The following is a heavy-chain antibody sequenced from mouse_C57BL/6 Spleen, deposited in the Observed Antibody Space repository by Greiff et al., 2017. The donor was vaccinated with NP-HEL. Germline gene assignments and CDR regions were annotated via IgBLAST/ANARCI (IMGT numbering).Heavy chain of an antibody. CDR3: ARWGFHYALGY. CDR2: IDPSDSET. V-gene: IGHV1-52*01. J-gene: IGHJ2*01. D-gene: IGHD1-1*01. Sequence: VQLQQPGAELVRPGSSVKLSCKASGYTFTSYWMHWVKQRPIQGLEWIGNIDPSDSETHYNQKFKDKATLTVDKSSSTAYMQLSSLTSEDSAVYYCARWGFHYALGYWGQGTTLTVSS. CDR1: GYTFTSYW.